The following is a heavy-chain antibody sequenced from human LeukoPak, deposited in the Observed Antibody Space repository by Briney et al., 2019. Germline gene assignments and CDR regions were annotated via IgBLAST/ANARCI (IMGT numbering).Heavy chain of an antibody. CDR1: GFTFDDYA. CDR3: AKDIGYCSSTSCYPDAFDI. CDR2: ISWNSGSI. Sequence: GGSLRLSCAASGFTFDDYAMHWVRQAPGKGLEWVSGISWNSGSIGYADSVKGRFTISRDNAKNSLYLQMNSLRAEDMALYYCAKDIGYCSSTSCYPDAFDIWGQGTMVTVSS. J-gene: IGHJ3*02. V-gene: IGHV3-9*03. D-gene: IGHD2-2*03.